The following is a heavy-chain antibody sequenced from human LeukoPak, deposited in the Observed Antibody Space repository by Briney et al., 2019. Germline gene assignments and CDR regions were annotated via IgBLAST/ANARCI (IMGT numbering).Heavy chain of an antibody. J-gene: IGHJ4*02. D-gene: IGHD3-3*01. CDR1: GFTFSSYS. CDR2: ISASSTYI. Sequence: GGSLRLSCAASGFTFSSYSMNWVRQAPGKGLEWVSSISASSTYIYYANSVKGRFTISRDNAKSSLSLQMNSLRAEDTAVYYCARAELRFLEWLAIDYWGQGTLVTVSS. CDR3: ARAELRFLEWLAIDY. V-gene: IGHV3-21*01.